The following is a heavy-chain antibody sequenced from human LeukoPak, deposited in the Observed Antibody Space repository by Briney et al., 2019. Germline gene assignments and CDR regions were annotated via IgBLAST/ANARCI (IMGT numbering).Heavy chain of an antibody. V-gene: IGHV3-74*01. Sequence: AGGSLRLSCAASGFTVSSNYMSWVRLIPGKGLVWVSRVSGDGSRKTYADFVRGRFTISRDNAKNTLYLQMNSLTVEDTAVYYCAKDGDWGGYSRPDYWGQGTLVTVSS. CDR2: VSGDGSRK. J-gene: IGHJ4*02. D-gene: IGHD2-15*01. CDR3: AKDGDWGGYSRPDY. CDR1: GFTVSSNY.